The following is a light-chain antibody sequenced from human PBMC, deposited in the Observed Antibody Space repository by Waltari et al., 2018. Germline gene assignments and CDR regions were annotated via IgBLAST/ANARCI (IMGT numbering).Light chain of an antibody. CDR1: QSVSSTY. V-gene: IGKV3-20*01. CDR2: ASS. Sequence: EIVLTQSPGTLSMSPGEGATLSCRASQSVSSTYIAWYQQRPGQAPRLLIYASSSRATGIPDRFSGSGSATDFTLTISRLEPEDFAVYYCQQYDGSSHTFGQGTKVEMK. CDR3: QQYDGSSHT. J-gene: IGKJ1*01.